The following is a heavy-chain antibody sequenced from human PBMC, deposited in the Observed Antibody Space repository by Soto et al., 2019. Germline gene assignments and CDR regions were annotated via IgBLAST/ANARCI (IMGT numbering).Heavy chain of an antibody. D-gene: IGHD1-7*01. Sequence: QVQLVESGGGVVQPGRSLRLSCAASGFTFSSYGMHWVRQAPGKGLEWVAVISYDGSNKYYADSVKGRFTISRDNSKNTLYLQMTSRRAEATAVYYCAKVSRGITGTTAFDYWGQGTLVTVSS. V-gene: IGHV3-30*18. CDR1: GFTFSSYG. CDR3: AKVSRGITGTTAFDY. J-gene: IGHJ4*02. CDR2: ISYDGSNK.